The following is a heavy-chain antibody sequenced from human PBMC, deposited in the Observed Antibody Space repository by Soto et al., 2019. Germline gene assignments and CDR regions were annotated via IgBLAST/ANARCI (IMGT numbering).Heavy chain of an antibody. CDR1: GYTFTSYY. J-gene: IGHJ6*02. CDR2: INPSGGST. Sequence: ASVKVSCKASGYTFTSYYMHWVRQAPGQGLEWMGIINPSGGSTSYAQKFQGRVTMTRDTSTSTVYMELSSLRSEDTAVYYCARDGEQAVAVQYYYYYGMDVWGQGTTVTVSS. D-gene: IGHD6-19*01. CDR3: ARDGEQAVAVQYYYYYGMDV. V-gene: IGHV1-46*01.